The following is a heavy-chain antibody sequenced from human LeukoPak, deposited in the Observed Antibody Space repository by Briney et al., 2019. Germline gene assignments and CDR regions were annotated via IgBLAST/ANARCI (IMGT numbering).Heavy chain of an antibody. CDR3: AKDSRRTSGWYYFDY. Sequence: GGSLRLSCAASGFTFSNAWMSWVRQAPGKGLEWVSGISNSGRRTYYADSVKGRFTISRDNFKNTLYLQVNSLRAGDTAVYYCAKDSRRTSGWYYFDYWGQGALVTVSS. CDR1: GFTFSNAW. D-gene: IGHD6-19*01. CDR2: ISNSGRRT. J-gene: IGHJ4*02. V-gene: IGHV3-23*01.